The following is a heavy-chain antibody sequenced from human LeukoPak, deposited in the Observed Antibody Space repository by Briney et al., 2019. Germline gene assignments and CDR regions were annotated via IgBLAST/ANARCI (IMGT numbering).Heavy chain of an antibody. D-gene: IGHD3-16*01. Sequence: SETLSLTCAVSGGSISSSNWWSWVRQPPGKGLEWIGEIYHSGSTNYNPSLQSRVTISVDKSKNQFSLKLSSVTAADTAVYYCAREYGGSFDYWGQGTLVTVSS. V-gene: IGHV4-4*02. CDR3: AREYGGSFDY. CDR2: IYHSGST. J-gene: IGHJ4*02. CDR1: GGSISSSNW.